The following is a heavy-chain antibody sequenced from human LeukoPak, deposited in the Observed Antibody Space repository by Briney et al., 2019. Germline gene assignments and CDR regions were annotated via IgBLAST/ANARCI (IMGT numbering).Heavy chain of an antibody. Sequence: PSETLSLTCAVYGGSFSGYYWSWIRQPPGKGLEWIGEINHSGSTNYNPSLKSRVTISVDTSKNQFSLKLSSVTAADTAVYYCARPQSPYYGSGNAFDIWGQGTMVTVSS. V-gene: IGHV4-34*01. CDR2: INHSGST. J-gene: IGHJ3*02. CDR3: ARPQSPYYGSGNAFDI. CDR1: GGSFSGYY. D-gene: IGHD3-10*01.